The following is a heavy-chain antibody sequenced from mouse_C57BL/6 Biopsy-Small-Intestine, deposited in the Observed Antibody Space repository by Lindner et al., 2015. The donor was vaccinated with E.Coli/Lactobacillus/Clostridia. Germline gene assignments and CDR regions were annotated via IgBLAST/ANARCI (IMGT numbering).Heavy chain of an antibody. CDR1: GYTFTSYY. V-gene: IGHV1-64*01. CDR2: INPSGGST. Sequence: SVKVSCKASGYTFTSYYMHWVRQAPGQGLEWMGIINPSGGSTSYAQKFQGRVTMTTDTSTSTAYMELRSLRSDDTAVYYCARDRTGDGIDYWGQGTLVTVSS. J-gene: IGHJ4*01. D-gene: IGHD4-1*01. CDR3: ARDRTGDGIDY.